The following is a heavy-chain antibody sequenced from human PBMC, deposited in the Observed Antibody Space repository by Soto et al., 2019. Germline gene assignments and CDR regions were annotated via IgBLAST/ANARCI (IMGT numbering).Heavy chain of an antibody. CDR2: INAGNGNT. D-gene: IGHD2-21*02. CDR3: ARSIVVVTALDY. V-gene: IGHV1-3*05. J-gene: IGHJ4*02. CDR1: GYTFTSYA. Sequence: QVQLVQSGAEEKKPGASVKVSCKASGYTFTSYAMHWVRQAPGQRLEWMGWINAGNGNTKYSQKFQGRVTITRDTSASTVYMEMSRPRSEATAVYYCARSIVVVTALDYWGPGTPVTVS.